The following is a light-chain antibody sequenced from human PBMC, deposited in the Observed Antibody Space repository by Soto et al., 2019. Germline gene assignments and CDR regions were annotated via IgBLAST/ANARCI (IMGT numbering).Light chain of an antibody. CDR2: GAS. CDR3: QQSGSSFYS. CDR1: QSVSSAY. Sequence: EIVLTQSPGTLSLSPGERATLSCRASQSVSSAYLAWYQQIPGQAPRLLIYGASSRATGIPDRFSGTGSGIEFTLTTSGLEPDYFAVYYCQQSGSSFYSFGQGNKMEIK. V-gene: IGKV3-20*01. J-gene: IGKJ2*01.